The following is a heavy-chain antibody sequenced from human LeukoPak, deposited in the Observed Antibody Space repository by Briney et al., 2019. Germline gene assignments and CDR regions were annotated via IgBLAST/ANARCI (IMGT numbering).Heavy chain of an antibody. CDR3: ARPSEDYYDSSGLDY. Sequence: GGSLRLSCAASGFTVSSNYTSWVRQAPGKGLEWVSVIYSGGSTYYADSVKGRFTISRDNSKNTLYLQMNSLRAEDTAVYYCARPSEDYYDSSGLDYWGQGTLVTVSS. CDR1: GFTVSSNY. V-gene: IGHV3-53*01. CDR2: IYSGGST. J-gene: IGHJ4*02. D-gene: IGHD3-22*01.